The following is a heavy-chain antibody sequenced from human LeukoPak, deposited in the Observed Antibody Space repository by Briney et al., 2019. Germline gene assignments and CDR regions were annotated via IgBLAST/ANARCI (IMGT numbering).Heavy chain of an antibody. J-gene: IGHJ3*02. D-gene: IGHD5-18*01. CDR3: ARSRSGYSYDHAAFDI. Sequence: SETLSLTCTVSGGSISNYYWSWIRQPPGRGLEWIAYIDYRGSTTYNPSLKSRVTISVDTSRNQFSLKLSSVTAADTAVYYCARSRSGYSYDHAAFDIWGQGTMATVSS. V-gene: IGHV4-59*01. CDR2: IDYRGST. CDR1: GGSISNYY.